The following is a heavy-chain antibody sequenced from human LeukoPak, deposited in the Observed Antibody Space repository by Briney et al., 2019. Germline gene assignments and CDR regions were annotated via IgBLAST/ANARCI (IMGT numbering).Heavy chain of an antibody. J-gene: IGHJ6*04. CDR2: IYTSGGT. Sequence: SETLSLTCTVSGGSISSYYWSWIRQPAGKGLEWIGRIYTSGGTNYNPSLKSRVTMSVDTSKNQFSLKLSSVTAADTAVYYCAREGTAKELLMDVWGKGTTVTVSS. V-gene: IGHV4-4*07. CDR3: AREGTAKELLMDV. CDR1: GGSISSYY. D-gene: IGHD6-13*01.